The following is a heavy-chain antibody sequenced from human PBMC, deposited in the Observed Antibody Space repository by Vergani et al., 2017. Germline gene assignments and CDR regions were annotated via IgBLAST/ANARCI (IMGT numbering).Heavy chain of an antibody. D-gene: IGHD2-21*01. CDR1: GFTFSSYA. J-gene: IGHJ4*02. V-gene: IGHV3-23*01. Sequence: EVQLLESGGGLVQPGGSLRLSCAASGFTFSSYAMSWVRQAPGKGLEWVSAISGSGGSTYYADSVKGRFTISRDNSKNTLYLQMNSLRAEDTAVYYCAGGPKPKPYCGGDCYLEYYFDYWGQGTLVTVTS. CDR2: ISGSGGST. CDR3: AGGPKPKPYCGGDCYLEYYFDY.